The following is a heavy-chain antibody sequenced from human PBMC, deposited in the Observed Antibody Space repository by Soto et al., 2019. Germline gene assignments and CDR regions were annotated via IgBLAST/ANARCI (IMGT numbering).Heavy chain of an antibody. CDR3: ARRAPILGYCTNGVCYSYYFDY. Sequence: ASETLSLTCTVSGGSISSSSYYWGWIRQPPGKGLEWIGSIYYSGSTYYNPSLKSRVTISVDTSKNQFSLKLSSVTAADTAVYYCARRAPILGYCTNGVCYSYYFDYWGQGTLVTVSS. J-gene: IGHJ4*02. D-gene: IGHD2-8*01. CDR1: GGSISSSSYY. V-gene: IGHV4-39*01. CDR2: IYYSGST.